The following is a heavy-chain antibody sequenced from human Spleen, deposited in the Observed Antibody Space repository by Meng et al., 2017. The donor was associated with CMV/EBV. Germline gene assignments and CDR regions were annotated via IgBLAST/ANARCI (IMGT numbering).Heavy chain of an antibody. CDR2: ISDDGNNK. Sequence: GGSLRLSCAASGFTFSNYAMHWVRQAPGKGLEWVTVISDDGNNKYYAESVKGRFTISRDNSKNTLYLQMNSLRTEDTAVYYCASYVGYDSSGYYWLDYWGQGTLVTVSS. D-gene: IGHD3-22*01. CDR1: GFTFSNYA. CDR3: ASYVGYDSSGYYWLDY. J-gene: IGHJ4*02. V-gene: IGHV3-30-3*01.